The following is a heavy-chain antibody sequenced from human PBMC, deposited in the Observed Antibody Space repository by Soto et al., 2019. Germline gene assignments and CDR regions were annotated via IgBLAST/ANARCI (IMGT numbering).Heavy chain of an antibody. V-gene: IGHV1-69*12. D-gene: IGHD3-3*02. J-gene: IGHJ6*01. Sequence: QVQLVQSGAEVKKPGSSVKVSCKTSGGTFRTSAISWVRQAPGQGLEWRGGIMPVFPTPDYAQKFQGRVTSTADESTSTAYMELSSLRSEDTAVYYCARDKDRQQLGGNYYYIMDVWGQGTTVTVSS. CDR2: IMPVFPTP. CDR1: GGTFRTSA. CDR3: ARDKDRQQLGGNYYYIMDV.